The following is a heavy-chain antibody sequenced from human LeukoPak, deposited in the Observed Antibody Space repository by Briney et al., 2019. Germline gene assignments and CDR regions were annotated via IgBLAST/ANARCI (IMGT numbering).Heavy chain of an antibody. CDR2: ITPSGGT. CDR1: GYTVTGYY. Sequence: ASVKVSCKASGYTVTGYYIHCVRQAPGQGLEWMGWITPSGGTNYPQKFQGRVAITCDTTITTAYMDLSRLTSDDTAVYYCARDRYGDGFAHLDYWGQGALVTVSS. CDR3: ARDRYGDGFAHLDY. J-gene: IGHJ4*02. V-gene: IGHV1-2*02. D-gene: IGHD5-24*01.